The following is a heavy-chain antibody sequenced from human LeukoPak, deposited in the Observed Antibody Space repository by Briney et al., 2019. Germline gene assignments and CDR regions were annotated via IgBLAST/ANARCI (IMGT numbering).Heavy chain of an antibody. D-gene: IGHD4-17*01. CDR3: AKEIYGDSTGGRFQQ. V-gene: IGHV3-21*04. CDR1: GFTFTSYA. Sequence: PGGSLRLSCAASGFTFTSYALSWVRQAPGKGLEWVSSISSSSSYIYYADSVKGRFTTSRYNAKNTLYLQMNSLRAEDTAVYYCAKEIYGDSTGGRFQQWGQGTLVTVSS. J-gene: IGHJ1*01. CDR2: ISSSSSYI.